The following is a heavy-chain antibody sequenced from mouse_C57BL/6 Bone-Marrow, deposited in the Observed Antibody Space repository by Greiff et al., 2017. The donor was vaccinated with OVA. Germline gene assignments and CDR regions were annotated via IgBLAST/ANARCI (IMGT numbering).Heavy chain of an antibody. CDR2: IDPSDSYT. CDR3: ARSREVMGVWFAY. V-gene: IGHV1-50*01. Sequence: QVQLQQPGAELVKPGASVKLSCKASGYTFTSYWMQWVKQRPGQGLEWIGEIDPSDSYTNYNQKFKGKATLTVDTSSSTAYMQLSSLTSEDSAVYYGARSREVMGVWFAYEGRGTLITVSA. D-gene: IGHD3-1*01. J-gene: IGHJ3*01. CDR1: GYTFTSYW.